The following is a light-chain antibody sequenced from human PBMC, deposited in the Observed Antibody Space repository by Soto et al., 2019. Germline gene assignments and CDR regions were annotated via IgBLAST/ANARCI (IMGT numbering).Light chain of an antibody. J-gene: IGLJ2*01. CDR3: SSYTNSGTVV. Sequence: QSALTQPASVSGSPGQSITISCTGTSSNVGGYHYVSWYQQHPGKAPKLMIYDVSNRPSGVSNRFSGSKSGNTASLTISGLQAEDGADYYCSSYTNSGTVVFGGGTQLTVL. CDR1: SSNVGGYHY. CDR2: DVS. V-gene: IGLV2-14*03.